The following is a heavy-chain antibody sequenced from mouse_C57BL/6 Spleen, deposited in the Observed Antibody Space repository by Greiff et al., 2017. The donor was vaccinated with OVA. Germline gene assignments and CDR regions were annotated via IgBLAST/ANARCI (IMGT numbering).Heavy chain of an antibody. J-gene: IGHJ4*01. V-gene: IGHV1-81*01. CDR1: GYTFTSYG. CDR2: IYPGDGDT. Sequence: QVQLQQSGAELARPGASVKLSCKASGYTFTSYGISWVKQRTGQGLEWIGRIYPGDGDTNYNGKFKGKATLTADKSSSTAYMQLSSLTSEDSAVYFCAPYGYDDYYAMDYWGQGTSVTVSS. D-gene: IGHD2-2*01. CDR3: APYGYDDYYAMDY.